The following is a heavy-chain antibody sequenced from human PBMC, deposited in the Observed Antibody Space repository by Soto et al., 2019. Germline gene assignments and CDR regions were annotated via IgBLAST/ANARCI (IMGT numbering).Heavy chain of an antibody. Sequence: QVQLVQSGAEVKKPGSSVKVSCKASGGTFSSYAISWVRQAPGQGLEWMGGIIPIFGTANYAQKFQGRVTITADESTSTAYMELSSLRSEDTAVYYCARAHSDDLITLDNWFDPWGQGTLVTVSS. CDR1: GGTFSSYA. D-gene: IGHD3-16*01. CDR3: ARAHSDDLITLDNWFDP. CDR2: IIPIFGTA. V-gene: IGHV1-69*12. J-gene: IGHJ5*02.